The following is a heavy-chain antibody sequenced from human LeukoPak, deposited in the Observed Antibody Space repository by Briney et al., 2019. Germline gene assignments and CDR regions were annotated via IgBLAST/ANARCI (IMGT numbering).Heavy chain of an antibody. Sequence: GASVKVSCKASGYTFTSYYMHWVRQAPGQGLEWMGIINPSGGSTSYAQKFRGRVTMTRDTSTSTVYMELSSLRSEDTAVYYCARDSRGPIDTVYYYYYGMDVWGQGTTVTVSS. D-gene: IGHD4-17*01. V-gene: IGHV1-46*01. CDR2: INPSGGST. CDR3: ARDSRGPIDTVYYYYYGMDV. J-gene: IGHJ6*02. CDR1: GYTFTSYY.